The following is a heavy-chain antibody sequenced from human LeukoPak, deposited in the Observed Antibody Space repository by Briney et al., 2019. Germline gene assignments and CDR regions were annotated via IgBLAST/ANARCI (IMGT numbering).Heavy chain of an antibody. CDR3: ARSKSWGFDAFDI. V-gene: IGHV4-59*08. CDR2: IYYSGST. J-gene: IGHJ3*02. CDR1: GGSISRYY. Sequence: SETLSLTCTVSGGSISRYYWSWIRQPPGKGLEWIGYIYYSGSTDCNPSLKSRVTISVNTSSHQFSLKVTSVTAAHTAVYYCARSKSWGFDAFDIWGQGTMVTVSS. D-gene: IGHD7-27*01.